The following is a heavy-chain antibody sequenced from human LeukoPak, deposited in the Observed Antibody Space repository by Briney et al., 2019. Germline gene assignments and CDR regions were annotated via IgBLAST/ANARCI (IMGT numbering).Heavy chain of an antibody. V-gene: IGHV3-23*01. D-gene: IGHD3-22*01. Sequence: PGGSLRLSCAASGFTFSSYAMSWVRQAPGKGLEWVSAISGSGGSTYYADSVKGRFTISRDNSKNTLYLQMNSLRAEDTAVYYCAKDLPHYYDSSGYSLFDYWGQGTLVTVSS. CDR3: AKDLPHYYDSSGYSLFDY. J-gene: IGHJ4*02. CDR2: ISGSGGST. CDR1: GFTFSSYA.